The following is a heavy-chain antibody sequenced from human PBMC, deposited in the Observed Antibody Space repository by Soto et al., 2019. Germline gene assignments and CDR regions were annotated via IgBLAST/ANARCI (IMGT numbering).Heavy chain of an antibody. D-gene: IGHD3-16*01. CDR1: GGSFNDYY. CDR2: IYHSGNI. J-gene: IGHJ6*02. Sequence: QVQLQQWGAGLLKPSETLSLTCAVNGGSFNDYYWAWIRQPPGKGLEWIGEIYHSGNIYYNPSLESRVIMSVDTSKKQFSLRLNSVTAADTAMYYCARVRRGFNRESWSYWYNGMDVWGQGTTVTVS. CDR3: ARVRRGFNRESWSYWYNGMDV. V-gene: IGHV4-34*02.